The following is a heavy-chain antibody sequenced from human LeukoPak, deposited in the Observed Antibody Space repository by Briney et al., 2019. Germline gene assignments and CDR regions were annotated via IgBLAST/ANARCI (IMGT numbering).Heavy chain of an antibody. CDR1: GGSISSYY. J-gene: IGHJ4*02. CDR3: ASGQYYDLWSGYYVD. V-gene: IGHV4-34*01. D-gene: IGHD3-3*01. CDR2: TNHSGST. Sequence: SETLSLTCTVSGGSISSYYWSWIRQPPGKGLEWIGETNHSGSTNSNPSLESRVTISVDTSKIHFSLKLSSVTAADTAVYYCASGQYYDLWSGYYVDWGQGTLVTVSA.